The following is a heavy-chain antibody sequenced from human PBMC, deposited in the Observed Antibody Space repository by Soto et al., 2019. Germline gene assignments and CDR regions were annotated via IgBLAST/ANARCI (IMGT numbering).Heavy chain of an antibody. D-gene: IGHD3-16*01. CDR2: IIPVFGTT. CDR1: GGLFSSFA. J-gene: IGHJ4*02. CDR3: ARGGGPYVWFNEF. Sequence: VQSGPEVKKPGSSVKDSCKDSGGLFSSFAISWVRQAPGQGLEWLGGIIPVFGTTNYAEKFQDRLTITADESTNTAYMELSGLRSGDTAIYYCARGGGPYVWFNEFWGQGTLVTVSS. V-gene: IGHV1-69*01.